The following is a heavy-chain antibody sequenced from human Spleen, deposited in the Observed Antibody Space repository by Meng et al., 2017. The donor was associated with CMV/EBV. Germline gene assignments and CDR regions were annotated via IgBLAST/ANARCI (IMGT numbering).Heavy chain of an antibody. J-gene: IGHJ4*02. Sequence: GESLKISCAVSGFTVGTNHITWVRQAPGKGLMWVSTFYSGGRTDYADSVKGRFTISRDNSKNTLYLQMNSLRGEDTAVYYCAKGWKWGNGYYASDYWGQGTLVTVSS. CDR3: AKGWKWGNGYYASDY. CDR2: FYSGGRT. V-gene: IGHV3-53*05. D-gene: IGHD3-3*01. CDR1: GFTVGTNH.